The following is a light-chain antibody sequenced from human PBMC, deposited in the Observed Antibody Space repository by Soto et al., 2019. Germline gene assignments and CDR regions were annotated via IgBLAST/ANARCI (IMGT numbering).Light chain of an antibody. V-gene: IGKV1-33*01. J-gene: IGKJ4*01. CDR3: QHYETFPLT. CDR1: QVISNY. Sequence: DIQMTQSPSSLSASLGDRVTISCQASQVISNYLNWYQQKPGKAPKLLIYDASNLETGVPSRFSGSGSGSHFTFTISSLQPEDFATYYCQHYETFPLTFGGGTKVDI. CDR2: DAS.